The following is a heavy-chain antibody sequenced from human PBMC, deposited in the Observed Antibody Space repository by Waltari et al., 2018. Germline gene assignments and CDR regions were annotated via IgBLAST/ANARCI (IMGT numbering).Heavy chain of an antibody. CDR3: ARDPDLYYMDV. D-gene: IGHD3-3*01. V-gene: IGHV4-34*01. CDR2: INHSGST. J-gene: IGHJ6*03. CDR1: GWSFICYY. Sequence: QVQLQQWGAGLLKPSETLSLTCAVYGWSFICYYLSWIRQPPGKGLEWIGEINHSGSTNYNPSLKSRVTISVDTSKNQFSLKLSSVTAADTAVYYCARDPDLYYMDVWGKGTTVTVSS.